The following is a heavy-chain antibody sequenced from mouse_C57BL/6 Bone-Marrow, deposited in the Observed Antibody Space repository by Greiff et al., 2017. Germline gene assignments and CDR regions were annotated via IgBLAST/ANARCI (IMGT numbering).Heavy chain of an antibody. CDR2: IPPNSGST. D-gene: IGHD1-1*01. CDR3: ASSYGSSYFDY. Sequence: QVQLQQPGAELVKPGASVTLSCKASVYTFTSYWMHWVKQRPGQGLEWIGMIPPNSGSTNYNEKFKSKATLTVDKSSSTAYMQLSSLTSEDSAVYYCASSYGSSYFDYWGQGTTLTVSS. J-gene: IGHJ2*01. CDR1: VYTFTSYW. V-gene: IGHV1-64*01.